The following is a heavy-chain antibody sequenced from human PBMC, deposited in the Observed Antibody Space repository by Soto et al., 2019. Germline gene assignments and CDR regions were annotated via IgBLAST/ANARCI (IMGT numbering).Heavy chain of an antibody. CDR3: AHSIEYCNSTSCFKDGY. CDR2: IYWDDDK. V-gene: IGHV2-5*02. D-gene: IGHD2-2*01. Sequence: QITLKESGPTLVKPTQTLTLTCTFSGFSLSTSGVGVGWIRQPPGKALEWLALIYWDDDKRYSPSLKSRLTIAEDTTKNQVVRTMTSKDPVDTAKYYCAHSIEYCNSTSCFKDGYWGQGTLVTVSS. J-gene: IGHJ4*02. CDR1: GFSLSTSGVG.